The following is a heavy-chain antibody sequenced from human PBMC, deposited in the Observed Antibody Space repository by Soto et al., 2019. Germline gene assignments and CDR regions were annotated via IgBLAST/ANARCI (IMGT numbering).Heavy chain of an antibody. CDR2: INPNSGGT. D-gene: IGHD3-10*01. V-gene: IGHV1-2*04. CDR1: GYTFTGYY. Sequence: KDLGASVKVSCRASGYTFTGYYMHWVRQAPGQGFEWMGRINPNSGGTNYAQKFQGWVTMTRDTSISTAYMELSRLRSDDTAVYYCARERYYGSGSYTDYFDYWGQGTLVTVSS. J-gene: IGHJ4*02. CDR3: ARERYYGSGSYTDYFDY.